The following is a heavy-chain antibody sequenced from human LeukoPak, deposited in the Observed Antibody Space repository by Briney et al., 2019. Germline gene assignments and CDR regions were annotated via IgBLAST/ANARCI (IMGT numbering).Heavy chain of an antibody. CDR2: IIPILGIA. CDR1: GGTFSSYA. D-gene: IGHD6-6*01. J-gene: IGHJ6*02. V-gene: IGHV1-69*04. Sequence: SVKVSCKASGGTFSSYAISWVRQAPGQGLEWMGRIIPILGIANYAQKFQGRVMITADKSTSTAYMELSSLRSEDTAVYYCARRGLVPEYYYYGMDVWGQGTTVTVSS. CDR3: ARRGLVPEYYYYGMDV.